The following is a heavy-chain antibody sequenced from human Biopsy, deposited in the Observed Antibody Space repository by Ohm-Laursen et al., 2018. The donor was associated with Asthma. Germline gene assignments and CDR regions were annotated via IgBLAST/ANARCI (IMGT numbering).Heavy chain of an antibody. V-gene: IGHV1-69*01. CDR2: IIPMYGVP. J-gene: IGHJ6*02. D-gene: IGHD3-16*01. CDR1: GGTFRTYA. CDR3: ARVDAIMISGDFYFYSGFDL. Sequence: SSVKVSCNASGGTFRTYAFNWVRQAPGQGLEWMGGIIPMYGVPKVAQKFQGRVTITADESTSTAYMEMSSLRSEDTAVYYCARVDAIMISGDFYFYSGFDLWGQGTAVRVSS.